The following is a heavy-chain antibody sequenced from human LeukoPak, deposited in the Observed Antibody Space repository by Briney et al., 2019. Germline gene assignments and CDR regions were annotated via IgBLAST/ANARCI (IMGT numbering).Heavy chain of an antibody. J-gene: IGHJ4*02. V-gene: IGHV4-38-2*02. CDR2: IYHSGST. CDR1: GYSISSGYY. D-gene: IGHD3-22*01. Sequence: SETLSLTCTVSGYSISSGYYWGWIRQPPGKGLEWIGSIYHSGSTYYNPSLKSRVTISVDTSKNQFSLKLSSVTAADTAVYYCARVTWLLPFDYWGQGTLVTVSS. CDR3: ARVTWLLPFDY.